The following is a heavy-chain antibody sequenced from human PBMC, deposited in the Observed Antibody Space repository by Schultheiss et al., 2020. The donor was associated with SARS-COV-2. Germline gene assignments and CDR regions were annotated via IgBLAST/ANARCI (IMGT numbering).Heavy chain of an antibody. CDR3: ARQRYNWNDDGMDV. J-gene: IGHJ6*02. CDR1: DDSIASGVYS. V-gene: IGHV4-30-2*02. D-gene: IGHD1-1*01. Sequence: SETLSLTCAVSDDSIASGVYSWTWIRQPPGKGLEWIGYIYYLGNTFYQSSLTSRATISLDKSKNQFSLKLGSVTAADTAVYYCARQRYNWNDDGMDVWGQGTTVTVSS. CDR2: IYYLGNT.